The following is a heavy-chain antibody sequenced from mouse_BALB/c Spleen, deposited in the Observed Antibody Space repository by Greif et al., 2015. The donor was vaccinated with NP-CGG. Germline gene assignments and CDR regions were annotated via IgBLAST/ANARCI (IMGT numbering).Heavy chain of an antibody. CDR3: ARRGTTVVASMDY. CDR2: INPSTGYI. D-gene: IGHD1-1*01. Sequence: VQLQQSGAELAKPGASVKMSCKASGYTFTSYWMHWVKQRPRQGLEWIGYINPSTGYIEYNQKFKDKATLTADKSSSTAYMQLSSLTSEDSAVYYCARRGTTVVASMDYWGQGTSVTVSS. J-gene: IGHJ4*01. V-gene: IGHV1-7*01. CDR1: GYTFTSYW.